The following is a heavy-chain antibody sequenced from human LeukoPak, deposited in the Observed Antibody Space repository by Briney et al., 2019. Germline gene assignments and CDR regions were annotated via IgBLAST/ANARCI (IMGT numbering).Heavy chain of an antibody. CDR1: GYTFTSYG. CDR3: ARVRSAVRYVYYFDY. CDR2: INAYNGNT. D-gene: IGHD6-13*01. J-gene: IGHJ4*02. V-gene: IGHV1-18*01. Sequence: ASVKVSCKASGYTFTSYGISWVRQAPGQGLEWMGWINAYNGNTNYAQKPQGRVTMTTDTSTSTAYMELRSLRSDDTAVYYCARVRSAVRYVYYFDYWGQGTLVTVSS.